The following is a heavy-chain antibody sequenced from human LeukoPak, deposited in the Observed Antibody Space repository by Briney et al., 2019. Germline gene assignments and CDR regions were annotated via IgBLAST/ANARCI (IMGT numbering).Heavy chain of an antibody. CDR2: ISAYNGNT. CDR1: GYTFTSYG. J-gene: IGHJ4*02. V-gene: IGHV1-18*01. CDR3: ARVWEYYYDSSGYYYPYYFDY. Sequence: ASVKVSCKASGYTFTSYGISWVRQAPGQGLEWMGWISAYNGNTNYAQKLQGRVTMTTDTSTSTAYMELRSLRSDDTAVYYCARVWEYYYDSSGYYYPYYFDYWGQGTLVTVSS. D-gene: IGHD3-22*01.